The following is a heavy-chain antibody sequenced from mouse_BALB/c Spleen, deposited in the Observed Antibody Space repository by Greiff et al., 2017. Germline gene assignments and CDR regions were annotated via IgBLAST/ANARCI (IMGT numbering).Heavy chain of an antibody. Sequence: QVQLKESGAELVKPGASVKLSCKASGYTFTSYYMYWVKQRPGQGLEWIGEINPSNGGTNFNEKFKSKATLTVDKSSSTAYMQLSSLTSEDSAVYYCTRFPLWLRRGDYFDYWGQGTTLTVSS. CDR2: INPSNGGT. D-gene: IGHD2-2*01. CDR3: TRFPLWLRRGDYFDY. CDR1: GYTFTSYY. J-gene: IGHJ2*01. V-gene: IGHV1S81*02.